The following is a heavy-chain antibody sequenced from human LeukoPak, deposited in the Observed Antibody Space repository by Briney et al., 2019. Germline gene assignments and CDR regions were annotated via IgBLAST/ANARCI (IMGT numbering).Heavy chain of an antibody. D-gene: IGHD6-19*01. J-gene: IGHJ6*03. V-gene: IGHV4-4*07. CDR3: ARDCREPYSSGCYENYYYYMDV. CDR2: IYTSGST. CDR1: GGSISSYY. Sequence: SETLSLTCTVSGGSISSYYWSWIRQPAGKGLEWIGRIYTSGSTNYNPSLKSRVTMSVDTSKNQFSLKLSSVTAADTAVYYCARDCREPYSSGCYENYYYYMDVWGKGTTVTVSS.